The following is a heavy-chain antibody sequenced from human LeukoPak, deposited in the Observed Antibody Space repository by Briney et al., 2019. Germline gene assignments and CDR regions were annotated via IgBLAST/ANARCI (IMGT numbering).Heavy chain of an antibody. CDR3: ARDRIGGEEY. Sequence: GGSLRLSCAASGFTFSSHWMNWVRQAPGKGLEWVANIKEDGSEKDYVDSVKGRFTISRDNAKNSLYLQMDSLRAEETAVYYCARDRIGGEEYWGQGTLVTVSS. CDR2: IKEDGSEK. D-gene: IGHD3-16*01. J-gene: IGHJ4*02. CDR1: GFTFSSHW. V-gene: IGHV3-7*01.